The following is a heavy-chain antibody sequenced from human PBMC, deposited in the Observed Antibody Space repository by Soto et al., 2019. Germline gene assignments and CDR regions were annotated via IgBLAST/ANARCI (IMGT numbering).Heavy chain of an antibody. J-gene: IGHJ4*02. CDR3: ASGDNSGWYDY. Sequence: SETLSLTCTVSGGSVSSGSYYWSWIRQPPGKGLEWIGYIYYSGSTNYNPSLKSRVTISVDTSKNQFSLKLSSVTAADTAVYYCASGDNSGWYDYWGQGTLVTVSS. CDR1: GGSVSSGSYY. CDR2: IYYSGST. D-gene: IGHD6-19*01. V-gene: IGHV4-61*01.